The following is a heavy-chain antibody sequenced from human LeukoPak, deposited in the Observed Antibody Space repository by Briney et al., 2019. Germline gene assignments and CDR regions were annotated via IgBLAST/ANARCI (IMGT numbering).Heavy chain of an antibody. J-gene: IGHJ4*02. D-gene: IGHD1-26*01. V-gene: IGHV3-30-3*01. Sequence: GGSLRLSCAASGFTFSSYAMHWVRQAPGKGLEWVAVISYDGSNKYYADSVKGRFTISRDNSKNTLYLQMNSQRAEDTAVYYCARWGIYYFWGQGTLVTVSS. CDR1: GFTFSSYA. CDR2: ISYDGSNK. CDR3: ARWGIYYF.